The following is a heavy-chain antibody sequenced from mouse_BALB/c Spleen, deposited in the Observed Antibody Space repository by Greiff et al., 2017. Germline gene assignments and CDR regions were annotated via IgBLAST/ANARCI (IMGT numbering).Heavy chain of an antibody. D-gene: IGHD2-4*01. J-gene: IGHJ2*01. V-gene: IGHV5-6*01. CDR1: GFTFSSYG. CDR2: ISSGGSYT. Sequence: EVKLMDSGGDLVKPGGSLKLSCAASGFTFSSYGMSWVRQTPDKRLEWVATISSGGSYTYYPDSVKGRFTISRDNAKNTLYLQMSSLKSEDTAMYYCARGDYDYWGQGTTPTVSS. CDR3: ARGDYDY.